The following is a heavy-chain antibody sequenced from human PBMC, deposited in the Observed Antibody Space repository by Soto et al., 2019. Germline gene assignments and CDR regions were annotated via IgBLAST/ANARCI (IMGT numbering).Heavy chain of an antibody. V-gene: IGHV5-51*01. CDR3: ARNRGWNWFDP. CDR2: IYPGDSET. J-gene: IGHJ5*02. CDR1: GYSFTSYW. Sequence: GESLKISCKGSGYSFTSYWIGWVRQMPGKGLEWMGIIYPGDSETRYSPSFQGQVTISADKSISTAYLQWSSLKASDSAMYYRARNRGWNWFDPWGQGTLVTVSS.